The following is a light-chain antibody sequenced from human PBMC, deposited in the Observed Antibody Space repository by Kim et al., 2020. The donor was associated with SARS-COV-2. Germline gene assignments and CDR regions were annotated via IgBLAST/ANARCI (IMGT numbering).Light chain of an antibody. CDR2: GNS. Sequence: VTISCTGGSSNIGAGYDVHWYQQLPGTAPKLLIYGNSNRPSGVPDRFSGSKSGTSASLAITGLQAEDEADYYCQSYDSSLSAPVVFGGGTQLTVL. V-gene: IGLV1-40*01. CDR3: QSYDSSLSAPVV. J-gene: IGLJ2*01. CDR1: SSNIGAGYD.